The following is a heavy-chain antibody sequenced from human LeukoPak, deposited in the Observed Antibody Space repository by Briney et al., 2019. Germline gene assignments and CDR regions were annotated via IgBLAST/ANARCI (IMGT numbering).Heavy chain of an antibody. Sequence: SETLSLTCTVSGVSISNYYWSWIRQPAGKGLDWIGRTHISGSTYYNPSLKSRVTMSVDTSKNQFSLKLTSVTAADTAVYYCAREGLYSGQDYFDDWGQGTLVTVPS. J-gene: IGHJ4*02. V-gene: IGHV4-4*07. D-gene: IGHD5-12*01. CDR3: AREGLYSGQDYFDD. CDR2: THISGST. CDR1: GVSISNYY.